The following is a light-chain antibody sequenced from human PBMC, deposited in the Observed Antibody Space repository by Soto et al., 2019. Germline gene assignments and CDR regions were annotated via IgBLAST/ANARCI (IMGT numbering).Light chain of an antibody. J-gene: IGLJ3*02. CDR1: SSNIGRNT. CDR3: SSYAGASWV. V-gene: IGLV1-44*01. Sequence: QSVLTQPPSASGTPGQRVTISCSGSSSNIGRNTVNWYQQLPGTAPTLLIYANYQRPSGVPARFSGSKSGTSASLAISGLQAEDEADYYCSSYAGASWVFGGGTKLTVL. CDR2: ANY.